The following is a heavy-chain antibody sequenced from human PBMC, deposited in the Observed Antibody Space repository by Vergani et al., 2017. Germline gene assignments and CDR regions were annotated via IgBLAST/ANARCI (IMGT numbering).Heavy chain of an antibody. J-gene: IGHJ5*01. V-gene: IGHV3-7*01. CDR2: IKQDGSED. Sequence: EVLLVESGGDLVQPGGSLRLSCEASGFNFQIYWMGWVRQTAEKGLEWVANIKQDGSEDYYVDSVKGRFTITRDNAKKSIYLQMNSLRADDTAVYYCVXGGLATIYNWFDPWGQGTRVTVSS. D-gene: IGHD5-24*01. CDR3: VXGGLATIYNWFDP. CDR1: GFNFQIYW.